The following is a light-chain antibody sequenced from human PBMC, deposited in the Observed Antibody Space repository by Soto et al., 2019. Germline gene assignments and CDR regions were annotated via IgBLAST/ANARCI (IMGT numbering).Light chain of an antibody. CDR1: DTNIGFYNF. J-gene: IGLJ1*01. V-gene: IGLV2-11*01. Sequence: QSVLTQPASVSGSPGQSVTISCTGTDTNIGFYNFVSWYQQHPDKAPHLVIYDVNKRPSGVPDRFSGSKSGKTASLTISGLQADDEADYFCCSYAGTYTYVFGTGTKVTVL. CDR3: CSYAGTYTYV. CDR2: DVN.